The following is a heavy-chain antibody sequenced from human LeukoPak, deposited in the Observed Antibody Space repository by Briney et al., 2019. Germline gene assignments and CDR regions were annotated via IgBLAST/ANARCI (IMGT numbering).Heavy chain of an antibody. J-gene: IGHJ4*02. CDR3: AGGPGGSGSYYSFDY. CDR1: GGSISSYC. D-gene: IGHD3-10*01. CDR2: IYTSGST. Sequence: SETLSLTCTVSGGSISSYCWSWIRQPAGKGLEWIGRIYTSGSTNYNPSLKSRVTMSVDTSKNQFSLKLSSVTAADTAVYYCAGGPGGSGSYYSFDYWGQGTLVTVSS. V-gene: IGHV4-4*07.